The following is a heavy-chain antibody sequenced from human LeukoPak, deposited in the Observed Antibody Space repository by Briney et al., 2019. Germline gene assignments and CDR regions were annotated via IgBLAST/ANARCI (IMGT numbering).Heavy chain of an antibody. CDR3: ARRTIYYDFWREDDAFDI. CDR1: GFTFSSYW. J-gene: IGHJ3*02. V-gene: IGHV3-7*01. CDR2: IKQDGSEK. D-gene: IGHD3-3*01. Sequence: GGSLRLSCAASGFTFSSYWMSWVRQAPGKGLEWVANIKQDGSEKYYVDSVKGRFTISRDNAKNSLYLQMNSLRAEDTAVYYCARRTIYYDFWREDDAFDIWGQGTMVTVSS.